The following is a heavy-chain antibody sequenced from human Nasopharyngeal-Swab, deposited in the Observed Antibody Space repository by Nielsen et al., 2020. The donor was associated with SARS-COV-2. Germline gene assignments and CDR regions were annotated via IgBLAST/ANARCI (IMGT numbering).Heavy chain of an antibody. Sequence: ASAQVSCKASAYTFTSYGISWVRQAPGQGLEWMGWISAYNGNTNYAQKLQGRVTMTTDTSTSTAYMELRSLRSDDTAVYYCARAAVAGENWFDPWGQGTLVTVSS. D-gene: IGHD6-19*01. CDR2: ISAYNGNT. V-gene: IGHV1-18*01. CDR3: ARAAVAGENWFDP. J-gene: IGHJ5*02. CDR1: AYTFTSYG.